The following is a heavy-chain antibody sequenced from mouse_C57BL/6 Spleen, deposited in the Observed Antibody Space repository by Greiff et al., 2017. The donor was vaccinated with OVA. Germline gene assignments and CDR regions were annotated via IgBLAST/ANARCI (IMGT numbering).Heavy chain of an antibody. J-gene: IGHJ3*01. D-gene: IGHD2-5*01. V-gene: IGHV1-69*01. CDR1: GYTFTSYW. CDR2: IDPSDSYT. CDR3: ARDSNYAY. Sequence: VQLQQPGAELVMPGASVKLSCKASGYTFTSYWMHWVKQRPGQGLEWIGEIDPSDSYTNYNQKFKGKSTLTVDKSSSTAYMQLSSLTSEDSAVYYCARDSNYAYWGQGTLVTVSA.